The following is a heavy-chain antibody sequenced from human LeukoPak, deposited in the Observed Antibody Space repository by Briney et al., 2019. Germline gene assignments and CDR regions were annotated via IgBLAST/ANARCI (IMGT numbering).Heavy chain of an antibody. CDR2: IYTSGST. V-gene: IGHV4-61*02. CDR3: ARTIYSGYDY. Sequence: PSETLSLTCTVSGGSISSGSYYWSWIRQPAGKGLEWIGRIYTSGSTNYNPSLKSRVTISVDTSKNQFSPKLSSGTAADTAVYYCARTIYSGYDYWGQGTLVTVSS. CDR1: GGSISSGSYY. D-gene: IGHD5-12*01. J-gene: IGHJ4*02.